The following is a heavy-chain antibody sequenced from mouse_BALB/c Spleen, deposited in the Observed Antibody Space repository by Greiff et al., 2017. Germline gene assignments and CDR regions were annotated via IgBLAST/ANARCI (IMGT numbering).Heavy chain of an antibody. CDR3: ARDYDGSSYYYAMDY. Sequence: VKLQESGPGLVAPSQSLSITCTVSGFSLTSYGVHWVRQPPGKGLEWLGVIWAGGSTNYNSALMSRLSISKDNSKSQVFLKMNSLQTDDTAMYYCARDYDGSSYYYAMDYWGQGTSVTVSS. V-gene: IGHV2-9*02. CDR1: GFSLTSYG. D-gene: IGHD1-1*01. J-gene: IGHJ4*01. CDR2: IWAGGST.